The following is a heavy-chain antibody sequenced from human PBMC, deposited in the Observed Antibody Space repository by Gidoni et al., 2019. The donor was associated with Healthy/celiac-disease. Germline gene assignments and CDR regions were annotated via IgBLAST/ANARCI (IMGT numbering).Heavy chain of an antibody. Sequence: EVQLLESGGGLVQPGGSLRLSCDASGLPFSSYAMSWVRQAPGKGLEWVSVISGRCGSTYYADSVKGRFTISRDNSKNTLYLQMNSLRAEDTAVYYCAKGALTMIVPFDYWGQGTLVTVSS. J-gene: IGHJ4*02. CDR3: AKGALTMIVPFDY. D-gene: IGHD3-22*01. CDR2: ISGRCGST. CDR1: GLPFSSYA. V-gene: IGHV3-23*01.